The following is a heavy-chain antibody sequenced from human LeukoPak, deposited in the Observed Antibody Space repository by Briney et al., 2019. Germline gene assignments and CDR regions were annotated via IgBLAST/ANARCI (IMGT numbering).Heavy chain of an antibody. D-gene: IGHD2-2*01. J-gene: IGHJ4*02. Sequence: GGSLRLSCAASGFTSSSYGMHWVRQAPGKGLEWVAVISYDGSNKYYADSVKGRFTISRDNSKNTLYLQMNSLRAEDTAVYYCAKDPSSTSCYVPFFYFFDYWGQGTLVTVSS. CDR1: GFTSSSYG. CDR2: ISYDGSNK. V-gene: IGHV3-30*18. CDR3: AKDPSSTSCYVPFFYFFDY.